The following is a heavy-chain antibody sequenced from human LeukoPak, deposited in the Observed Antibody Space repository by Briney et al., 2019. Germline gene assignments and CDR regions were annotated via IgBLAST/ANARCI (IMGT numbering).Heavy chain of an antibody. J-gene: IGHJ3*02. V-gene: IGHV3-33*01. CDR2: IWHDGTNE. D-gene: IGHD3-3*01. CDR3: VRDLDQNDFWSGYWPDAFAS. CDR1: GFSFSTYG. Sequence: GGSLRLSCVASGFSFSTYGMHWVRQAPGKGPEWVAVIWHDGTNEYYLNSVRGRFIISRDNSRNTVYLQMNSLRAEDTAAYYCVRDLDQNDFWSGYWPDAFASWGQGTKVFVSS.